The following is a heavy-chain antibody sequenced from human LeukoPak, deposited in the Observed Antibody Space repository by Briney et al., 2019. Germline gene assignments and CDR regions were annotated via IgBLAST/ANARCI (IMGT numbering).Heavy chain of an antibody. CDR1: GFTFDDYG. J-gene: IGHJ4*02. Sequence: GGSLRLSCAASGFTFDDYGMSWVRQAPGKGLEWVSGINWNGGSTGYADSVKGRFTISRDNAKNYLYLQMNSLRAEDTALYYCARVYYYDSSGYYYSGGVFDYWGQGTLVTVSS. V-gene: IGHV3-20*04. CDR3: ARVYYYDSSGYYYSGGVFDY. D-gene: IGHD3-22*01. CDR2: INWNGGST.